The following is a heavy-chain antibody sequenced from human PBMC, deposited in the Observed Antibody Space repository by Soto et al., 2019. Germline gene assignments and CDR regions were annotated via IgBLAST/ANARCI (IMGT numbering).Heavy chain of an antibody. V-gene: IGHV4-61*01. D-gene: IGHD3-10*01. CDR1: GGSVSSGSYY. Sequence: SETLSLTCTVSGGSVSSGSYYWSWIRQPPGKGLEWIGYIYYSGSTNYNPSLKSRVTISVDTSKNQFSLKLSSVTAADTAVYYCARTGVYFDYWGQGTLVTVSS. CDR3: ARTGVYFDY. J-gene: IGHJ4*02. CDR2: IYYSGST.